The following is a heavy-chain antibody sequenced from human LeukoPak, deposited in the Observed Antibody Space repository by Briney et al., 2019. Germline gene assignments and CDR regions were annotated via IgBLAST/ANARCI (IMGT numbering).Heavy chain of an antibody. J-gene: IGHJ4*02. CDR1: GGSMTSYY. CDR3: ARGEGQAVSAFDY. V-gene: IGHV4-59*01. D-gene: IGHD2-21*02. CDR2: IHYSGST. Sequence: SETLSLTCTVSGGSMTSYYWSWIRQPPGKGLEWLGYIHYSGSTKYNPSLESRVTISLDTAKNQFSLRLSSLTAADTAVYYCARGEGQAVSAFDYWGQGMLVTVSS.